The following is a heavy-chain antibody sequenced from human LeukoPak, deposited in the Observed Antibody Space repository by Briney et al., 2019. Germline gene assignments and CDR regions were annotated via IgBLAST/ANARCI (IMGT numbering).Heavy chain of an antibody. CDR2: TIPIFGIV. CDR3: ARDQDGYNFGEDAFDI. V-gene: IGHV1-69*04. Sequence: SVKVTCKASGGTFSSYAISGVRQPPAQGLEWMGMTIPIFGIVNYAHKFQGRVTITADKSTSTAYLELSSLRSEDTAVYYCARDQDGYNFGEDAFDIWGQGTMVTVSS. J-gene: IGHJ3*02. CDR1: GGTFSSYA. D-gene: IGHD5-24*01.